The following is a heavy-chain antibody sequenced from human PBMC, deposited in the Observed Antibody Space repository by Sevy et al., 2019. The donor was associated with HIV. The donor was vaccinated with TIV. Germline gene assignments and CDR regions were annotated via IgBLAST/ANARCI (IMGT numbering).Heavy chain of an antibody. Sequence: GGSLRLSCAASGFTFSSYGMHWVRQAPGKGLEWVAVIWYDGSNKYYADSVKGRLTISRDNSKNTLYLQMNSLRAVDTAVYYCAMNYYDSSGSSFFFDYWGQGTLVTLSS. CDR3: AMNYYDSSGSSFFFDY. D-gene: IGHD3-22*01. J-gene: IGHJ4*02. CDR1: GFTFSSYG. CDR2: IWYDGSNK. V-gene: IGHV3-33*01.